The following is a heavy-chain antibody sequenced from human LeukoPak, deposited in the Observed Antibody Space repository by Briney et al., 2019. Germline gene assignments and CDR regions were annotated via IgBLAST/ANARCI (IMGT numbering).Heavy chain of an antibody. V-gene: IGHV4-38-2*01. CDR3: PMFYYYDTIDYPYYYMDL. D-gene: IGHD3-22*01. CDR1: GYSIYSYYY. J-gene: IGHJ6*03. Sequence: PSETLTLTCAVSGYSIYSYYYWGWLRQSPDKGLEWIGIIYHSGSTYYNPSLKSRFTISIDTSKNPFSLNVTSVTAADTAVYYCPMFYYYDTIDYPYYYMDLWGKGTPVTVSS. CDR2: IYHSGST.